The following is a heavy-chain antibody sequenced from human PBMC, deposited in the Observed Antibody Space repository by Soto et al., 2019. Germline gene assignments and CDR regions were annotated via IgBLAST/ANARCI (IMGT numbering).Heavy chain of an antibody. CDR3: ARGAPSAYIAARRVEWFDP. V-gene: IGHV4-34*01. J-gene: IGHJ5*02. Sequence: QVQLQQWGAGLLKPSEILSLTCAVYGGSFSAYYWSWILQPPGKGLVWIGEINHSGSTIYNPSLKSRVTISIHTSKQQFSLVLSSVTAADTAVYYCARGAPSAYIAARRVEWFDPWGQGNLVTVSS. CDR2: INHSGST. D-gene: IGHD6-6*01. CDR1: GGSFSAYY.